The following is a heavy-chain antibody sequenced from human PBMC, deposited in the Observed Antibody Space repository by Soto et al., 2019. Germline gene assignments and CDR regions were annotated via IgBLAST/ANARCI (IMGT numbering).Heavy chain of an antibody. D-gene: IGHD3-22*01. J-gene: IGHJ6*02. V-gene: IGHV3-33*01. CDR2: IWNDGGDT. Sequence: PGGSLRLSCAASGFSFSTHGLHWVRQAPGKGLEWVAAIWNDGGDTYYGDSVKGRFTISRDNSKNTLYLQMNSLRVEDTAVYYCARGVGGLPRQAYYFDSRGSQEAYYYGMDVWGQGTTVTVSS. CDR3: ARGVGGLPRQAYYFDSRGSQEAYYYGMDV. CDR1: GFSFSTHG.